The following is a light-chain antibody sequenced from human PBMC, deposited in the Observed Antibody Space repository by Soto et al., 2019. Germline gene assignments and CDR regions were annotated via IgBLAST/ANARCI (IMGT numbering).Light chain of an antibody. J-gene: IGLJ1*01. CDR2: DVT. CDR3: CSYAGAYTFV. Sequence: QSALTQPRSVSGSPGQSVTISCAGTSSDVGAYNYVSWYQHHPGKAPKLILYDVTKRPSGVPNRFSGSKSGTTASLTISALQAEDEADYYCCSYAGAYTFVFGTGTQLTVL. V-gene: IGLV2-11*01. CDR1: SSDVGAYNY.